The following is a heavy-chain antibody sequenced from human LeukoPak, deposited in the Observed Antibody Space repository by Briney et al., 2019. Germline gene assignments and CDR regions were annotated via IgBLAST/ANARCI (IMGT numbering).Heavy chain of an antibody. Sequence: SETLSLTCTVSGGSISSYYWSWIRQPPGKGLEWIGYIYYSGSTNYNPSLKSRVTISVDTSKNQFSLKLSSVTAADTAVYYCARSYYDFWRGKYYYMDVWGKGTTVTVSS. D-gene: IGHD3-3*01. V-gene: IGHV4-59*01. CDR3: ARSYYDFWRGKYYYMDV. J-gene: IGHJ6*03. CDR1: GGSISSYY. CDR2: IYYSGST.